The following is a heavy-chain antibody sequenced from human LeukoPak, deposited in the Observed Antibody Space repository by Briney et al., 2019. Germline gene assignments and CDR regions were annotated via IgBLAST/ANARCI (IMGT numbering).Heavy chain of an antibody. D-gene: IGHD6-19*01. CDR2: ISWNTGNI. CDR3: AKGGIAVAGTKFDS. J-gene: IGHJ4*02. V-gene: IGHV3-9*01. CDR1: GFTFDDCA. Sequence: GGSLRLSCAASGFTFDDCAMHWVRQAPGKGLEWVSGISWNTGNIGYADSVKGRFTISRDNAKNSLYLQMNSLRAEDTALYYCAKGGIAVAGTKFDSWGQGTLVTVSS.